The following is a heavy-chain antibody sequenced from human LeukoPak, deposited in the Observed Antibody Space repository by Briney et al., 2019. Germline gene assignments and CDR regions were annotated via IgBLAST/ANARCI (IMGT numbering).Heavy chain of an antibody. J-gene: IGHJ4*02. V-gene: IGHV4-61*02. CDR3: ARVPGYGDFGLDY. CDR2: IYTSGST. Sequence: SETLSLTCTVSGGSISSGSYYWSWIRQPAGKGLEWIGRIYTSGSTNYNPSLKSRVTISVDTSKNQFSLKLSSVTAADTAVYYCARVPGYGDFGLDYWGQGTLVTVSS. D-gene: IGHD4-17*01. CDR1: GGSISSGSYY.